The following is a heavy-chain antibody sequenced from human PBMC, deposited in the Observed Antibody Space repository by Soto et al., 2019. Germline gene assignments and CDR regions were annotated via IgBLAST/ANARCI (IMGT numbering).Heavy chain of an antibody. D-gene: IGHD2-21*02. CDR2: IYYSGST. J-gene: IGHJ4*02. V-gene: IGHV4-39*01. Sequence: QLQLQESGPGLVKPSETLSLTCTVSGGSISSSSYYWGWIRQPPGKGLEWIGSIYYSGSTYYNPSLKSRVTISVDTSKNQFSLKLSSVTAADTAVYYCASDIVVVTARYFDYWGQGTLVTVSS. CDR1: GGSISSSSYY. CDR3: ASDIVVVTARYFDY.